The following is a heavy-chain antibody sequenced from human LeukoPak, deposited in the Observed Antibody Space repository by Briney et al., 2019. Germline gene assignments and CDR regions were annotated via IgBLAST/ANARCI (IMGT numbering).Heavy chain of an antibody. Sequence: GGSLRLSCAASGFTFSSYAMHWVRQAPSKGLEWVAVISYDGSNKYYADSVKGRFTISRDNSKNTLYLQMNSLRAEDTAVYYCARDQYGYCSGGSCRYFDYWGQGTLVTVSS. CDR3: ARDQYGYCSGGSCRYFDY. D-gene: IGHD2-15*01. CDR2: ISYDGSNK. J-gene: IGHJ4*02. CDR1: GFTFSSYA. V-gene: IGHV3-30-3*01.